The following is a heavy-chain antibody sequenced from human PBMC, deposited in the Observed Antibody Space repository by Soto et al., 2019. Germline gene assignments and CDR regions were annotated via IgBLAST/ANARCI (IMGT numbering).Heavy chain of an antibody. CDR2: ISYDGSNK. CDR1: GFTFSSYG. D-gene: IGHD2-15*01. CDR3: AKVGHCSGGSCYSYYFDY. V-gene: IGHV3-30*18. J-gene: IGHJ4*02. Sequence: GGSLRLSCAASGFTFSSYGMHWVRQAPGKGLEWVAVISYDGSNKHYADSVKGRFTISRDNSKNTLYLQMNRLRAEDTAAYYCAKVGHCSGGSCYSYYFDYWGQGTLVTVSS.